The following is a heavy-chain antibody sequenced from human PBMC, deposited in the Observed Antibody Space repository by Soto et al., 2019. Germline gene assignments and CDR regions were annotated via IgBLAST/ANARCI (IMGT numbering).Heavy chain of an antibody. J-gene: IGHJ4*02. V-gene: IGHV3-23*01. CDR3: AKGWGDY. Sequence: EVQLLESGGGLVQPGGSLRLSCAASGFTFSSYTMSWVRQGPGKGLGWVSGISSSGGSTVYADSVKGRFTISRDNFKNTLYLQMNILRAEDTAVYYCAKGWGDYWGQGTPVTVSS. CDR1: GFTFSSYT. CDR2: ISSSGGST. D-gene: IGHD7-27*01.